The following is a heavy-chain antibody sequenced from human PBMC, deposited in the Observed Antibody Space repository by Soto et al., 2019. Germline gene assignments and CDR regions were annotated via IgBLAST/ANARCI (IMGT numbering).Heavy chain of an antibody. D-gene: IGHD6-6*01. CDR1: GFTFSSYS. CDR2: ISSSSSTI. J-gene: IGHJ6*02. V-gene: IGHV3-48*02. CDR3: ARPEYSSSSYGMDV. Sequence: WGSLRLSCAASGFTFSSYSMNWVRQAPGKGLEWVSYISSSSSTIYYADSVKGRFTISRDNAKNSLYLQMNSLRDEDTAVYYCARPEYSSSSYGMDVWGQGTTVSVSS.